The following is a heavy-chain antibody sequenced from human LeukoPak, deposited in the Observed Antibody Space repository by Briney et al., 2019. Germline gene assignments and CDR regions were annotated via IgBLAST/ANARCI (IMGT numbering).Heavy chain of an antibody. J-gene: IGHJ4*02. CDR1: VCTFSSHA. CDR2: IIPIFGTA. Sequence: SVNVSCKASVCTFSSHAISWVRPAPGQGLAWRGGIIPIFGTANYAQKFQGRVTITTDEYTSTGYMELSSLRSEETAVYYCAFDFWSGYYRFDYWGQGTLVTVSS. V-gene: IGHV1-69*05. CDR3: AFDFWSGYYRFDY. D-gene: IGHD3-3*01.